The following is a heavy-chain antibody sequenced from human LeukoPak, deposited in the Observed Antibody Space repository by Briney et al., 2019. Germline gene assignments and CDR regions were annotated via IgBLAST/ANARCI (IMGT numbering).Heavy chain of an antibody. D-gene: IGHD1-14*01. CDR2: ISSDGDTI. Sequence: PGGSLRLSCAASGFTFSGYGMNWVRQAPGKGLEWVAVISSDGDTIFYADSLRGRFTFSRDNSKNTLYLQMDSLRVEDTAMYYCAKPGKPGHHYLDYWGQGTLVSVSS. V-gene: IGHV3-30*18. CDR1: GFTFSGYG. J-gene: IGHJ4*02. CDR3: AKPGKPGHHYLDY.